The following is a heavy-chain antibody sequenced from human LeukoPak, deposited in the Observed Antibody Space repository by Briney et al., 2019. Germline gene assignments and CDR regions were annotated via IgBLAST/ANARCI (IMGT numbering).Heavy chain of an antibody. J-gene: IGHJ6*03. CDR1: GFTFSSYG. D-gene: IGHD1-7*01. V-gene: IGHV3-30*02. CDR3: AKVNWNSRIYYMDV. CDR2: IRYDGSKK. Sequence: HPGXSLRLSCAASGFTFSSYGMHWVRQAPGKGLEWVAFIRYDGSKKYYADSVKGRFTISRDNNKNTMYMKMNSLRAEDTAVYYCAKVNWNSRIYYMDVWGKGTTVTVSS.